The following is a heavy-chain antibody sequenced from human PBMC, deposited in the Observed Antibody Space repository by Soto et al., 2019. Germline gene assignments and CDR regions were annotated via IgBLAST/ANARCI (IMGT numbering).Heavy chain of an antibody. CDR3: ARGDYSYYYYYYYMDG. D-gene: IGHD2-15*01. J-gene: IGHJ6*03. CDR1: GYTFTGYY. CDR2: INPNSGGT. Sequence: EASVKVSCKASGYTFTGYYMHWVRQAPGQGLEWMGGINPNSGGTNYAQKFQGWVTMTRDTSISTAYMELSRLRSDDTAVYYCARGDYSYYYYYYYMDGWGKGTTVTVSS. V-gene: IGHV1-2*04.